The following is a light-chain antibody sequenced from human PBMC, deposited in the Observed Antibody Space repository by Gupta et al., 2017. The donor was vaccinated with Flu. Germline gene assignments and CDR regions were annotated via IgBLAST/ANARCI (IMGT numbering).Light chain of an antibody. Sequence: EIVLTQSPGTLSLSEGERATLSCRASQSITSNQLAWYQQRPGQAPRLLIYGASSRATGISDRFSGSGSGTDFTLTISRLEPEDSAVYHCQQDDTSPRTFGQGTKVEIK. CDR1: QSITSNQ. J-gene: IGKJ1*01. CDR3: QQDDTSPRT. CDR2: GAS. V-gene: IGKV3-20*01.